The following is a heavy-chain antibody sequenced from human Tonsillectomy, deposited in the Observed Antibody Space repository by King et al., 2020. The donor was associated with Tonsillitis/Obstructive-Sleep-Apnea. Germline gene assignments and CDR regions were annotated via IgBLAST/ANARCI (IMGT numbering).Heavy chain of an antibody. J-gene: IGHJ3*02. D-gene: IGHD3-22*01. CDR3: ARELIESSGLDAFDI. Sequence: VQLVESGGGLVKPGGSLRLSCAASGFTFSDYYMSWIRQAPGKGLEWVSYISSSSSYTNYADSVKGRFTISRDNAKNSLYLQMNSLRAEDTAVYYCARELIESSGLDAFDIWGQGTMVTVSS. CDR1: GFTFSDYY. V-gene: IGHV3-11*06. CDR2: ISSSSSYT.